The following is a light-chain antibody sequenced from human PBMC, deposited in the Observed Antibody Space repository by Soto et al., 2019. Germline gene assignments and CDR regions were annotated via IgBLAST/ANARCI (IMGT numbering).Light chain of an antibody. V-gene: IGKV3-20*01. CDR1: QSVSNNY. CDR3: HQHGGTPET. CDR2: RAS. J-gene: IGKJ1*01. Sequence: EIVLTQSRGTLSLSPWDRATLGWGASQSVSNNYVAWYQQNPGQAPRLLIFRASNKATGVPDRFSGSGSGTEFILTISALEPEDSGIYHCHQHGGTPETFGQGTKVDIK.